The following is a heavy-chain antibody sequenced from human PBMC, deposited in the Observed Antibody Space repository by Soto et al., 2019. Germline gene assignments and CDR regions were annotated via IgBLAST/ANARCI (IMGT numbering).Heavy chain of an antibody. Sequence: KSGGSLRLSCAASGFTFSSYSMNWVRQAPGKGLEWVSSISGSGNYTHYADFLRGRFTISRDNAKTSLYLQMNSLRAEDTAVYYCAREGINNYHEYYFDSWGQGTVVTVSS. CDR2: ISGSGNYT. J-gene: IGHJ4*02. V-gene: IGHV3-21*01. CDR3: AREGINNYHEYYFDS. CDR1: GFTFSSYS. D-gene: IGHD4-4*01.